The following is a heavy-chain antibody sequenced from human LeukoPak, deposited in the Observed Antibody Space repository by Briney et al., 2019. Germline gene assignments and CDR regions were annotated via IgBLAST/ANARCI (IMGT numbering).Heavy chain of an antibody. V-gene: IGHV5-51*01. CDR1: GYSFTSYW. D-gene: IGHD3-9*01. CDR2: IYPGDSDT. J-gene: IGHJ4*02. Sequence: KFGESLKISCKGSGYSFTSYWIGWVRQMPGKGLEWMGIIYPGDSDTRYSPSFQGQVTISADKSISTAYLQWSSLKASDTAMYYCARSLYDILTGYLGYYFDYWGQGTLVTVSS. CDR3: ARSLYDILTGYLGYYFDY.